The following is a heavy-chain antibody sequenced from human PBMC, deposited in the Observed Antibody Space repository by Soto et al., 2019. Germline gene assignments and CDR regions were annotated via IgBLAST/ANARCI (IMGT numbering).Heavy chain of an antibody. Sequence: EVQLVESGGGLVKPGRSLRLSCVGSGFTFGDYAMTWFRQAPGKGLEWVGFITSKAYGGTEEYAADGKGRFTISSDDSKSISYLKMNSMNGEATAVYYCNRVARDGYAPQFDYGGQGTLVTVSS. V-gene: IGHV3-49*05. D-gene: IGHD5-12*01. CDR3: NRVARDGYAPQFDY. CDR2: ITSKAYGGTE. J-gene: IGHJ4*02. CDR1: GFTFGDYA.